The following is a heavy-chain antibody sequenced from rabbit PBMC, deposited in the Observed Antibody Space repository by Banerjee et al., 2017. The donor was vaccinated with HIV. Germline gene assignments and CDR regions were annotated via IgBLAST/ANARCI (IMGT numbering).Heavy chain of an antibody. Sequence: QEQLEESGGDLVKPEGSLTLTCTASGFSFSSSYWICWVRQAPGKGLEWIACINTSSGNTVYASWAKGRFTISKTSSTTVTLQMTSLTAADTATYFCVRDFPYSSGPNLWGQGTLV. J-gene: IGHJ4*01. CDR2: INTSSGNT. CDR1: GFSFSSSYW. V-gene: IGHV1S45*01. D-gene: IGHD4-1*01. CDR3: VRDFPYSSGPNL.